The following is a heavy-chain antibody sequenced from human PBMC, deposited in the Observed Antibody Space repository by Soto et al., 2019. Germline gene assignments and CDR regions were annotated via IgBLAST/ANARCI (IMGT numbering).Heavy chain of an antibody. CDR3: ARVVYDTRLNYMYCDF. J-gene: IGHJ4*02. CDR2: IFHDGTA. V-gene: IGHV4-4*02. Sequence: SETLSLTCAVSGVSISSGNWWTWVRQSPQRGLEYIGEIFHDGTANFYPSFERRVAISVDTCKNQFSLKLCSVTAADTAIYFCARVVYDTRLNYMYCDFWGQGTLVTVSS. D-gene: IGHD3-10*01. CDR1: GVSISSGNW.